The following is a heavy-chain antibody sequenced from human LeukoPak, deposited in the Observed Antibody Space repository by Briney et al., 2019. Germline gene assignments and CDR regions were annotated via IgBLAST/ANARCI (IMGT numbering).Heavy chain of an antibody. CDR1: GFTFSSYG. CDR3: ASPSGGSNTFDY. D-gene: IGHD5-24*01. Sequence: GGSLRLSCAASGFTFSSYGMHWVRQAPGKGLEWVAVISYDGSNKYYADSVKGRSTISRDNSKNTLYLQMNSLRAEDTAVYYCASPSGGSNTFDYWGQGTLVTVSS. CDR2: ISYDGSNK. V-gene: IGHV3-30*03. J-gene: IGHJ4*02.